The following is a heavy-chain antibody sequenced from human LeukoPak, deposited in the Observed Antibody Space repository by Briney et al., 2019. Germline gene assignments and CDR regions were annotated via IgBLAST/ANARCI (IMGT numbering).Heavy chain of an antibody. CDR3: ATRDIDF. Sequence: PGGSLRLSCVASGFNFRHYGIHWVRQAPGKGPQWVAVISYDGNNTFYADSVKGRFTVFRDNSKNTVFLQMNNLRHEDTALYYCATRDIDFWGQGTLVTVSS. CDR1: GFNFRHYG. V-gene: IGHV3-30*03. J-gene: IGHJ4*02. CDR2: ISYDGNNT.